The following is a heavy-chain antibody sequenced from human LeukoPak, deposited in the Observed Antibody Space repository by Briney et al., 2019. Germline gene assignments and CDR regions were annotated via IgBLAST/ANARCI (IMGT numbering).Heavy chain of an antibody. CDR1: GFTFSSYA. CDR2: ISYDGSNK. CDR3: AKDAAVAGTGYFDY. D-gene: IGHD6-19*01. V-gene: IGHV3-30*04. Sequence: PGGSLRLSCAASGFTFSSYAMHWVRQAPGKGLEWVAVISYDGSNKYYADSVKGRFTISRDNAKNSLYLQMNSLRAEDTALYYCAKDAAVAGTGYFDYWGQGTLVTVSS. J-gene: IGHJ4*02.